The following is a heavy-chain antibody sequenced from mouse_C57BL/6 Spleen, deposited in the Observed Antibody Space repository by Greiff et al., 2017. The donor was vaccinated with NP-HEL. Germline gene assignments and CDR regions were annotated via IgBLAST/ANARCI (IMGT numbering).Heavy chain of an antibody. Sequence: QVQLQQPGPELVKPGASVKISCKASGYAFSSSWMNWVKQRPGKGLEWIGRIYPGDGDTNYNGKFKGKATLTADKSSSTAYMQLSSLTSEDSAVYFCAPIYYDYDRYFDVWGTGTTVTVSS. CDR3: APIYYDYDRYFDV. CDR1: GYAFSSSW. J-gene: IGHJ1*03. V-gene: IGHV1-82*01. D-gene: IGHD2-4*01. CDR2: IYPGDGDT.